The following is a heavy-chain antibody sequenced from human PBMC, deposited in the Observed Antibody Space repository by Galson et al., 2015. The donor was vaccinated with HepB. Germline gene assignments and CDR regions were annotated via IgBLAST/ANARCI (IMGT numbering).Heavy chain of an antibody. V-gene: IGHV1-2*02. D-gene: IGHD6-19*01. CDR1: GYTFTGYY. J-gene: IGHJ5*02. CDR2: INPNSGGT. CDR3: ATTVQVGIAVAGLPA. Sequence: SVKVSCKASGYTFTGYYMHWVRQAPGQGLEWMGWINPNSGGTNYAQKFQGRVTMTRDTSISTAYMELSRLRSDDTAVYYCATTVQVGIAVAGLPAWGQGTLVTVSS.